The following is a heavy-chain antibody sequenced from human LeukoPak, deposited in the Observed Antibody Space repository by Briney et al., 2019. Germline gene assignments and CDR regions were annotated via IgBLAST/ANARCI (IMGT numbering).Heavy chain of an antibody. D-gene: IGHD3-9*01. CDR2: MNPKTGNT. CDR3: ARAIFSDS. V-gene: IGHV1-8*01. J-gene: IGHJ4*02. CDR1: GYTFTDFD. Sequence: ASVKVSCKASGYTFTDFDINWVRQATGQGLEWVGWMNPKTGNTGYAQKFKGRVTMTRDTSISTAYMELSSLRSEDTAVYYCARAIFSDSWGQGTLVTVSS.